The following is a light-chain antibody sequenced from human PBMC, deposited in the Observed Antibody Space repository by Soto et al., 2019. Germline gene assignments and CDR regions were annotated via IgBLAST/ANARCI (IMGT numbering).Light chain of an antibody. CDR2: AAS. J-gene: IGKJ4*01. CDR3: QQSDNLPLT. CDR1: QSISSY. V-gene: IGKV1-33*01. Sequence: DIQMTQSPSSLSASVVERVTITFRASQSISSYLNWYQQKPGKAPKLLIYAASSLQSGVPSRFSGSGSGTDFTFTISSLQPEDIATYYCQQSDNLPLTFGGGTKVDIK.